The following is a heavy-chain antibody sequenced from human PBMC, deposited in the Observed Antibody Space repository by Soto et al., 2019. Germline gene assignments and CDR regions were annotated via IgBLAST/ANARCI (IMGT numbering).Heavy chain of an antibody. V-gene: IGHV3-74*01. CDR3: ARDQLYYNDISGRPLNAFDV. Sequence: PGGSLRLSCVASGFTFSTYWMHWVRQTPGEGLVWVSHTDSDGTFTTYADSVKGRFTISRDNAKNSLYLQMNSLRAEDTAVYYCARDQLYYNDISGRPLNAFDVWGQGTMVTVSS. CDR1: GFTFSTYW. J-gene: IGHJ3*01. D-gene: IGHD3-22*01. CDR2: TDSDGTFT.